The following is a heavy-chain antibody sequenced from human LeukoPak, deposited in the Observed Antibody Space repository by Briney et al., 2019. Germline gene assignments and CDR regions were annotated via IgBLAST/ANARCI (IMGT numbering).Heavy chain of an antibody. J-gene: IGHJ4*02. CDR3: ARGKGRLRGSFFDY. V-gene: IGHV4-34*01. Sequence: PSETLSLTCAVYGGSFSGYYWSWIRQPPGKGLEWIGEINHSGSTNYNPSLKSRVTISVDTSKNQFSLKLSSVTAADTAVYYCARGKGRLRGSFFDYWGQGTLVTVSS. CDR2: INHSGST. CDR1: GGSFSGYY. D-gene: IGHD6-25*01.